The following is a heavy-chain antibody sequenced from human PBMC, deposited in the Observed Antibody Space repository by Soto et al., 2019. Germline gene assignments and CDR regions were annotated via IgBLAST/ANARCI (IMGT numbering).Heavy chain of an antibody. J-gene: IGHJ4*02. Sequence: SETLSLTCTVSGGSISSGDYYWSWIRQPPGKGLEWIGYIYYSGSTYYNPSLKSRVTISVDTSKNQFSLKLSSVTAADTAVYYCARGPSGDKVDYWGQGTLVTVSS. V-gene: IGHV4-30-4*01. D-gene: IGHD7-27*01. CDR2: IYYSGST. CDR1: GGSISSGDYY. CDR3: ARGPSGDKVDY.